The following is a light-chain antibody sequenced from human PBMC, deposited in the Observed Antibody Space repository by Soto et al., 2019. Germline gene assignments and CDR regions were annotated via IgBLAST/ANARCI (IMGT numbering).Light chain of an antibody. CDR2: GAS. V-gene: IGKV3-15*01. J-gene: IGKJ2*01. Sequence: EIVMTQSPATLSVSPGERATLSCRASQSVSSNLAWYQQKPGQAPRLLIYGASTRATGIPARFSGSGSGTEFTLTISSLQSEDFATYYCHQYNSYFGQGTRLEI. CDR1: QSVSSN. CDR3: HQYNSY.